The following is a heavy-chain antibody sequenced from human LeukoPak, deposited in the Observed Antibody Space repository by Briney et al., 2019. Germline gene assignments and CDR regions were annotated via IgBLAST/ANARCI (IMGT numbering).Heavy chain of an antibody. Sequence: ASVKVSCKASGYTFTSYGISWVRQAPGQGLEWMGWICAYNGNANYAQKLQGRVTMTTDTSTSTAYMELRSLRSDDTAVYYCARDQGVGRLGYYFDYWGQGTLVTVSS. J-gene: IGHJ4*02. CDR1: GYTFTSYG. V-gene: IGHV1-18*01. CDR2: ICAYNGNA. D-gene: IGHD2-15*01. CDR3: ARDQGVGRLGYYFDY.